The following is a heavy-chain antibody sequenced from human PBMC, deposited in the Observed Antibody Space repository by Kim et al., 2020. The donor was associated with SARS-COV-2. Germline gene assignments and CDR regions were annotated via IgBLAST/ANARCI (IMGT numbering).Heavy chain of an antibody. CDR2: IYSGGST. D-gene: IGHD2-2*01. CDR3: ATYYGYCSSTSCPLYYYYGMDV. J-gene: IGHJ6*02. V-gene: IGHV3-53*01. Sequence: GGSLRLSCAASGFTVSSNYMSWVRQAPGKGLEWVSVIYSGGSTYYADSVKGRFTISRDNSKNTLYLQMNSLRAEDTAVYYCATYYGYCSSTSCPLYYYYGMDVWGQGTTVTVSS. CDR1: GFTVSSNY.